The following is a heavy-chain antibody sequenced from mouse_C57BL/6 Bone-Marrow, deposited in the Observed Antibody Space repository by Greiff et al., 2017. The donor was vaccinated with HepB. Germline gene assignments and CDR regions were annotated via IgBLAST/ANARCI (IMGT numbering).Heavy chain of an antibody. V-gene: IGHV5-12*01. CDR2: ISNGGGST. CDR1: GFTFSDYY. CDR3: ARHSHYAMDY. J-gene: IGHJ4*01. Sequence: EVKLVESGGGLVQPGGSLKLSCAASGFTFSDYYMYWVRQTPEKRLEWVAYISNGGGSTYYPDTVKGRFTISSDNAKNTLYLQMSRLKSEDTAMYYCARHSHYAMDYWGQGTSVTVSS.